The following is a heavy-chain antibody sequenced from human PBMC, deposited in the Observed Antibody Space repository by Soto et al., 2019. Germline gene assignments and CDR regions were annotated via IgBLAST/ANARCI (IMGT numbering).Heavy chain of an antibody. CDR1: CAALNSGNYY. V-gene: IGHV4-31*03. CDR2: IYVTGAV. Sequence: SETLSLTCSVSCAALNSGNYYWSWIRQVPGKGLEWIGHIYVTGAVDYNPSLRDRITISQDTSVRQFSLNLRLVTAADTAVYYCARLRIATNNYKWFDPWGQGTLVTVSS. D-gene: IGHD2-21*01. J-gene: IGHJ5*02. CDR3: ARLRIATNNYKWFDP.